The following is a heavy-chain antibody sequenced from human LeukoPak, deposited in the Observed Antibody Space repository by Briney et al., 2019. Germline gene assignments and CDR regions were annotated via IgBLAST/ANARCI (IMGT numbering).Heavy chain of an antibody. CDR3: AKVAKYYYGSETYYFFEQ. CDR2: TSSSDAGT. J-gene: IGHJ4*02. CDR1: GFTLSTYA. Sequence: GGSLRLSCAASGFTLSTYAMSWVRQTPGKGLEWVAATSSSDAGTYHADSVRGRFTISRDNARNSLELQMNSLRVEDTAVYYCAKVAKYYYGSETYYFFEQWGQGTPVTASS. V-gene: IGHV3-23*01. D-gene: IGHD3-10*01.